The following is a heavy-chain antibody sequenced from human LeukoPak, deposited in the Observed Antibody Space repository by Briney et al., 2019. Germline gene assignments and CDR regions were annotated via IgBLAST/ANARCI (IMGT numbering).Heavy chain of an antibody. V-gene: IGHV3-33*01. J-gene: IGHJ4*02. CDR3: ARATPSRHSTYCFFDY. Sequence: GGSLRLSCAASGFTFSSYGMHWVRQAPGKGLEWVAVIWYDGSNKYYADSVKGRFTISRDNSKKTLYMQMNRLRAEDTAVYYCARATPSRHSTYCFFDYWGQGTLVTVSS. D-gene: IGHD2-21*01. CDR1: GFTFSSYG. CDR2: IWYDGSNK.